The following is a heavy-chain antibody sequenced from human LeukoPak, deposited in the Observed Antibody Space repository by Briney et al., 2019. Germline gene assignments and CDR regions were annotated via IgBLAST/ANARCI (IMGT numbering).Heavy chain of an antibody. CDR2: ISWNSGSI. V-gene: IGHV3-9*01. CDR1: GFTFDDYA. J-gene: IGHJ3*02. CDR3: AKLSSGPDAFDI. Sequence: GGSLRLSCAASGFTFDDYAMHWVRQAPGKGLEWVSGISWNSGSIGYADSVKGRFTISRDNAKNSLYLQMNSLRAEDTALYYCAKLSSGPDAFDIWGQGTMVTVSS. D-gene: IGHD3-22*01.